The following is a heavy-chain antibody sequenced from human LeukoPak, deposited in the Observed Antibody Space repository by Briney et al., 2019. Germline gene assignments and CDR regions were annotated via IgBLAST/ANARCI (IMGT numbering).Heavy chain of an antibody. CDR1: GFTFSSYA. Sequence: GGSLRLSCAASGFTFSSYAMHWVRQAPGKGLEWVAVISYDGSNKYYADSVKGRFTISRDNSKNTLYLQMNSLRAEDTAVYYCARERYYDFWSGYYRAPGDYYYGMDVWGQGTTVTVSS. CDR2: ISYDGSNK. D-gene: IGHD3-3*01. V-gene: IGHV3-30-3*01. CDR3: ARERYYDFWSGYYRAPGDYYYGMDV. J-gene: IGHJ6*02.